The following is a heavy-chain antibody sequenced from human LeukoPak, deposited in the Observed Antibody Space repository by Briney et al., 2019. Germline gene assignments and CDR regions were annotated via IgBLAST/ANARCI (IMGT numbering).Heavy chain of an antibody. J-gene: IGHJ4*02. CDR2: IYHSGST. CDR3: ARVYPFITYYDFWSGSYYFDY. Sequence: SETLSLTCTVSGGSISSSSYYWGWIRQPPGKGLEWIGSIYHSGSTYYNPSLKSRVTISVDTSKNQFSLKLSSVTAADTAVYYCARVYPFITYYDFWSGSYYFDYWGQGTLVTVSS. D-gene: IGHD3-3*01. V-gene: IGHV4-39*07. CDR1: GGSISSSSYY.